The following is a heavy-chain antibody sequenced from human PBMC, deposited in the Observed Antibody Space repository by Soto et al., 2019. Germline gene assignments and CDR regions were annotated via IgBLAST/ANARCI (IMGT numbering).Heavy chain of an antibody. D-gene: IGHD2-2*01. Sequence: GASVKVSCKASGYTFTTYGISWVRQAPGQGLEWMGWISSYNGNTNYAQRVQGRVTMTTDTSTSTTYMELRSLRSDDTAVYYCARGPQYCSSYICFAGVTWFDPWGQGTLVTVSS. V-gene: IGHV1-18*04. J-gene: IGHJ5*02. CDR1: GYTFTTYG. CDR2: ISSYNGNT. CDR3: ARGPQYCSSYICFAGVTWFDP.